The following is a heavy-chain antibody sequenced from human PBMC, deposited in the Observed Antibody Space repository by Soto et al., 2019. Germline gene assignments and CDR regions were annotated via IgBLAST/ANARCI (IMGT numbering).Heavy chain of an antibody. V-gene: IGHV4-39*01. CDR3: ARHAFDATYSSSWYTFDY. J-gene: IGHJ4*02. D-gene: IGHD6-13*01. Sequence: QLQLQESGPGLVKPSETLSLTCTVSGGSISSSSYYWGWIRQPPGKGLEWIGSIYYSGSTYYNPSLKSRVTISVDTSKNQFSLKLSSVTAADTAVYYCARHAFDATYSSSWYTFDYWGQGTLVTVSS. CDR1: GGSISSSSYY. CDR2: IYYSGST.